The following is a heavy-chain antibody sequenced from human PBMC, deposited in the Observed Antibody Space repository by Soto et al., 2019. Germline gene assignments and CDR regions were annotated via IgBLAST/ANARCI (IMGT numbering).Heavy chain of an antibody. CDR1: GGSIISSSYY. CDR3: GRLGFPAAADAMDV. CDR2: VYKNGST. J-gene: IGHJ6*02. Sequence: LEILSLTCSVSGGSIISSSYYWGWFRQPPGEGQAWIGSVYKNGSTYYNTSLKSRVTISVDTSKNQFSLKLSSVTAAVTVVYYCGRLGFPAAADAMDVWGQGTTVTVSS. D-gene: IGHD6-13*01. V-gene: IGHV4-39*01.